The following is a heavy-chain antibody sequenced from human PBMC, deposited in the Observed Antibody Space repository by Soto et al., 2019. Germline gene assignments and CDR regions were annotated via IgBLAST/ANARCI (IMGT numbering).Heavy chain of an antibody. J-gene: IGHJ6*03. Sequence: GGSLRFSCAASGFTVSSNYMSWVRQAPGKGLEWVSVIYSGGSTYYADSEKGRFTISRHNSKNTLYLQMNSLRAEDTAVYYCARDYNIAATNYYYYMDVWGKGTTVTVSS. CDR1: GFTVSSNY. V-gene: IGHV3-53*04. CDR2: IYSGGST. CDR3: ARDYNIAATNYYYYMDV. D-gene: IGHD2-15*01.